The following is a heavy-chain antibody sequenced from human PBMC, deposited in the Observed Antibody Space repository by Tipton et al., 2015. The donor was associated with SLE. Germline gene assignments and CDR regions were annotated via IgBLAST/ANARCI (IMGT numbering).Heavy chain of an antibody. J-gene: IGHJ4*02. V-gene: IGHV4-34*01. Sequence: TLSLTCAVNGESSSGYYWSWIRQSPGKALEWIGDIHDSGSSIYNPSLKSRVSISVATSKDQISLRLTSLTAADTAVYFCARGRVDYIRGTYRPSSFDYWGQGTQVTVSS. D-gene: IGHD3-16*02. CDR3: ARGRVDYIRGTYRPSSFDY. CDR1: GESSSGYY. CDR2: IHDSGSS.